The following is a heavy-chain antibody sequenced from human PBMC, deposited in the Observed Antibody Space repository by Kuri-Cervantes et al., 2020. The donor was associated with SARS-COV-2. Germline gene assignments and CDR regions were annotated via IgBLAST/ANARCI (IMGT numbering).Heavy chain of an antibody. Sequence: SQTLSLTCAVSGYSISSGYYWGWIRQPPGKGLEWIGSIYHSGSTYYNPSLKSRVTISVDTSKNQFSLKLSSVTAADTAVYYCATGYYYDSSGYYRSYYYGMDVWGQGTTVTVSS. CDR2: IYHSGST. D-gene: IGHD3-22*01. J-gene: IGHJ6*02. V-gene: IGHV4-38-2*01. CDR3: ATGYYYDSSGYYRSYYYGMDV. CDR1: GYSISSGYY.